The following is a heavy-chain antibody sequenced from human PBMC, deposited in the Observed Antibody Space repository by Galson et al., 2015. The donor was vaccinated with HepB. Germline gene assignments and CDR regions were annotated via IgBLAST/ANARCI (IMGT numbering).Heavy chain of an antibody. V-gene: IGHV1-18*04. CDR1: GYTFTSYG. CDR3: ALHKADYYDSSGYNPNGY. Sequence: SVKVSCKASGYTFTSYGISWVRQAPGQGLEWMGWISAYNGNTNYAQKLQGRVTMTTDTSTSTAYMELRSLRSDDTAVYYCALHKADYYDSSGYNPNGYWGQGTLVTVSS. D-gene: IGHD3-22*01. J-gene: IGHJ4*02. CDR2: ISAYNGNT.